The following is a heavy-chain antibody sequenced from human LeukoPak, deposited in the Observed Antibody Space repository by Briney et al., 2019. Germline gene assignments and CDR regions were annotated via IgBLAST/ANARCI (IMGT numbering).Heavy chain of an antibody. D-gene: IGHD3-16*02. CDR2: ISSSSSTI. V-gene: IGHV3-48*01. CDR1: GFTFSSYS. J-gene: IGHJ5*02. Sequence: GGSLRLSCAASGFTFSSYSINWVRQAPGKGLEWVSYISSSSSTIYYADSVKGRFTISRDNAKNSLYLQMNSLRAEDTAVYYCARDRYDYVWGSYRPHNWFDPWGQGTLVTVSS. CDR3: ARDRYDYVWGSYRPHNWFDP.